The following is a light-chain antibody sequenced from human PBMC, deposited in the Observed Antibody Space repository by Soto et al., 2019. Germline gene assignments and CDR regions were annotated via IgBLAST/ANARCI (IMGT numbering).Light chain of an antibody. CDR3: CSYTTNRVL. CDR1: SSDVGAYRF. Sequence: QSALTQPASVSGSPGQSIIISCTGTSSDVGAYRFVSWYQQFPGKAPKLILYEVNNRPSGVSHRISGSKSGNTASLTISGLQAEDEADYYCCSYTTNRVLFGGGTKLTVL. CDR2: EVN. J-gene: IGLJ2*01. V-gene: IGLV2-14*03.